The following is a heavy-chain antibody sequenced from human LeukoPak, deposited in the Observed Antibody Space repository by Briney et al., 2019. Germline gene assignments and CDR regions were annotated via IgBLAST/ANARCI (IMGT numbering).Heavy chain of an antibody. J-gene: IGHJ5*02. D-gene: IGHD3-9*01. V-gene: IGHV4-59*10. Sequence: KPSETLSLTCAVYGGSFSGYYWSWIRQPAGKGLEWIGRIYTSGSTNYNPSLKSRVTMSVDTSKNQFSLKLKSVTAADTAVYYCXXXXXVLTAYPPTQLFDPWGQGTLVTVSS. CDR2: IYTSGST. CDR3: XXXXXVLTAYPPTQLFDP. CDR1: GGSFSGYY.